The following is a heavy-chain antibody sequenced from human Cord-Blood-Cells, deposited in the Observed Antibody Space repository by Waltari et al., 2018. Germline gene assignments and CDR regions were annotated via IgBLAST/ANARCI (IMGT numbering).Heavy chain of an antibody. V-gene: IGHV3-53*04. CDR2: IYSGGSK. D-gene: IGHD1-26*01. J-gene: IGHJ4*02. CDR3: ASTIGSYYDY. CDR1: GFTVSSNS. Sequence: EVQLVGSGGGFVQHGGSLRLACAVSGFTVSSNSMSWVRQAPGKGLEWISVIYSGGSKYYADSVKGRFTISRHNSKNTLYLQMNSLRAEDTAVYYCASTIGSYYDYWGQGTLVTVSS.